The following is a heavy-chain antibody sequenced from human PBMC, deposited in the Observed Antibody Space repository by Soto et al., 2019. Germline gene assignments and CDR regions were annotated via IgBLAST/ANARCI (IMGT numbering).Heavy chain of an antibody. V-gene: IGHV4-39*01. J-gene: IGHJ4*02. Sequence: XDTLSVTCTVSVYSISSSSNYYWGWMLQPPGKGLEWIGSIYFSGRAYYSPSLKSRVTISVDTSKNQFSLTLNSVTAADTAVYYCATFGIYGSGSYSELYHFDYWGQGTLVTVSS. CDR1: VYSISSSSNYY. D-gene: IGHD3-10*01. CDR3: ATFGIYGSGSYSELYHFDY. CDR2: IYFSGRA.